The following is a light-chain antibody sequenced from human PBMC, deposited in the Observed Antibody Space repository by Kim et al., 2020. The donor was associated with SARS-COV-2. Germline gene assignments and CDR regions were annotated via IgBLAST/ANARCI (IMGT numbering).Light chain of an antibody. J-gene: IGKJ5*01. CDR1: QSVSSTY. V-gene: IGKV3-20*01. CDR3: QQYGISPIT. CDR2: GAS. Sequence: GGRATLSCRASQSVSSTYIAWYDQIPGQAPRLLIFGASSRAAGIPERFSGSGSGTDFTLTISRLEPEDFAVYYCQQYGISPITFGQGTRLEIK.